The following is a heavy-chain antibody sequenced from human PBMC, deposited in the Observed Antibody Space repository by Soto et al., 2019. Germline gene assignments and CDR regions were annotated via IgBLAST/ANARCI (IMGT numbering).Heavy chain of an antibody. CDR3: ARPYRSSSSF. J-gene: IGHJ4*02. D-gene: IGHD6-6*01. CDR1: GYSFTTSW. V-gene: IGHV5-51*01. CDR2: IFPADSDT. Sequence: GESLKISCEGSGYSFTTSWIGWVRQMPGKGLEWMGIIFPADSDTRYSPSFQGQVTISADKSINTAYLQWSSLKASDTAMYYCARPYRSSSSFWGQGTLVTVSS.